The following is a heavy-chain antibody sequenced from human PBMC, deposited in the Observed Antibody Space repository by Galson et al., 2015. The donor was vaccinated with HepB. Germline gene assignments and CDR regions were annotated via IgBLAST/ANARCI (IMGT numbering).Heavy chain of an antibody. J-gene: IGHJ4*02. CDR1: GYTLTELS. V-gene: IGHV1-24*01. CDR2: FDPEDGET. Sequence: SVKVSCKVSGYTLTELSMHWVRQAPGKGLEWMGGFDPEDGETIYAQKFQGRVTMTEDTSTDTAYMELSSLRSEDTAVYYCATTTTVTRDFDYWGQGTLVTVSS. CDR3: ATTTTVTRDFDY. D-gene: IGHD4-17*01.